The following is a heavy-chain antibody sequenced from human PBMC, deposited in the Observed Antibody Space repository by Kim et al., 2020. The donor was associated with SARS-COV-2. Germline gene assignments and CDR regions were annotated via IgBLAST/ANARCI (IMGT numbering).Heavy chain of an antibody. J-gene: IGHJ4*02. CDR2: INHSGST. Sequence: SETLSLTCAVYGGSFSGYYWSWIRQPPGKGLEWIGEINHSGSTNYNPSLKSRVTISVDTSKNQFSLKLSSVTAADTAVYYCARASTMPGIWGQGSLVTVSS. V-gene: IGHV4-34*01. CDR1: GGSFSGYY. D-gene: IGHD2-2*01. CDR3: ARASTMPGI.